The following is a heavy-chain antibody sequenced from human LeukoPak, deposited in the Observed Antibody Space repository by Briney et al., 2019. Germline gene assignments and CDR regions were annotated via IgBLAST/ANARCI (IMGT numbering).Heavy chain of an antibody. CDR2: ISGSGGST. J-gene: IGHJ4*02. CDR1: GFTFSSYA. CDR3: AKDPGGSFNYFFDY. V-gene: IGHV3-23*01. Sequence: GGSLRLSCAASGFTFSSYAVTWVRQAPGKGLEWVSVISGSGGSTYYADSVKGRFTISRDNSKNALYLQMNSLRPEDTAVYYCAKDPGGSFNYFFDYWGQGTLVTVPS. D-gene: IGHD1-26*01.